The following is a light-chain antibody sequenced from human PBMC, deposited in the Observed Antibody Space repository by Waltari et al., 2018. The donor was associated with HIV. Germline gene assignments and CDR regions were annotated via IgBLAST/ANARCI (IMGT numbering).Light chain of an antibody. V-gene: IGKV2-28*01. CDR3: RQALQTVS. Sequence: DIVMTQSPLSLPVTPGEPASISCRSSQSLLHSNGYNYLDWYLQKPGQSPQLLIYLGSNRASGVPDRFSGSGSGTDFTLKIRRVEAEDVGVYYCRQALQTVSFGGGTKVEIK. J-gene: IGKJ4*01. CDR1: QSLLHSNGYNY. CDR2: LGS.